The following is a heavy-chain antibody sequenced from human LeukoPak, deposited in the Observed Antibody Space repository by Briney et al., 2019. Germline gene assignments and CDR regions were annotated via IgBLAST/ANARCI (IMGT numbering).Heavy chain of an antibody. CDR3: ASSLTPGDGYNSRPFDY. J-gene: IGHJ4*02. CDR1: GFLFSSYA. V-gene: IGHV3-11*06. Sequence: PGGSLRLSCAASGFLFSSYAMSWIRQAPGKGLEWVSYISSRSSYTKYADSVKGRFTISRDNAKNSLRLQMNSLRAEDTAVYYCASSLTPGDGYNSRPFDYWGQGTLVTVSS. CDR2: ISSRSSYT. D-gene: IGHD5-24*01.